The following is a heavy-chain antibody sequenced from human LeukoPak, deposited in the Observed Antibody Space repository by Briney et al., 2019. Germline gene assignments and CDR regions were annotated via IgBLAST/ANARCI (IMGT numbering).Heavy chain of an antibody. D-gene: IGHD6-13*01. CDR1: GGSISSYY. CDR3: ARGRRGYSSSWYERYYFDY. Sequence: PSETLSLTCTVSGGSISSYYWSWIRQPPGKGLEWIGYIYYSGSTNYNPSLKSRVTISVDTSKNQFSLKLSSVTAADTAVYYCARGRRGYSSSWYERYYFDYWGQGTLVTVSS. V-gene: IGHV4-59*12. J-gene: IGHJ4*02. CDR2: IYYSGST.